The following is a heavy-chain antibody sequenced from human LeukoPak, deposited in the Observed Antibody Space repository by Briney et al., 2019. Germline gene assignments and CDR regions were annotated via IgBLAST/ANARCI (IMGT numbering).Heavy chain of an antibody. D-gene: IGHD6-19*01. Sequence: GGSLRLSCAASGFTFSSYGMHWVRQAPGKGLEWVAVISYDGSNKYYTDSVKGRFTISRDNSKNTLYLQMNSLRAEVTAVYYCAKGHSSGWTEFTDWGQGTLVTVSS. CDR1: GFTFSSYG. CDR2: ISYDGSNK. J-gene: IGHJ4*02. CDR3: AKGHSSGWTEFTD. V-gene: IGHV3-30*18.